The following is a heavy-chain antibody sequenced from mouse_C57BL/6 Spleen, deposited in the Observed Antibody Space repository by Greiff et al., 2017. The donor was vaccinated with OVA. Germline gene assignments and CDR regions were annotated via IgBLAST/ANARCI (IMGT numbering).Heavy chain of an antibody. D-gene: IGHD3-1*01. CDR1: GFTFSSYT. J-gene: IGHJ1*03. CDR3: ARSPHRGYFDV. V-gene: IGHV5-9*01. CDR2: ISGGGGNT. Sequence: DVMLVESGGGLVKPGGSLKLSCAASGFTFSSYTMSWVRQTPEKRLEWVATISGGGGNTYYPDSVKGRFTISRDNAKNTLYLQMSSLRSEDTALYYCARSPHRGYFDVWGTGTTVTVSS.